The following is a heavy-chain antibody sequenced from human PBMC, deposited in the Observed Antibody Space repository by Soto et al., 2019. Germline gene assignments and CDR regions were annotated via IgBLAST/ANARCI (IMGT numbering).Heavy chain of an antibody. V-gene: IGHV3-23*01. CDR1: GFTFGTTD. Sequence: GSLRLSCAASGFTFGTTDMSWVRQAPGEGLEWVSTIDGSGGITYYADSVKGRFTISRDNSRNTVYLQMNSLRGDDTALYYCVKNSGWFNTWGQGALVTVSS. CDR2: IDGSGGIT. D-gene: IGHD3-10*01. CDR3: VKNSGWFNT. J-gene: IGHJ5*02.